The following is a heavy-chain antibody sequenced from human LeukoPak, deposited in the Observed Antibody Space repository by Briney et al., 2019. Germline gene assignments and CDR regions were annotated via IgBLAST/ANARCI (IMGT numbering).Heavy chain of an antibody. V-gene: IGHV3-73*01. J-gene: IGHJ4*02. CDR2: IRSKANSYAT. CDR3: VTLQYYDFYH. D-gene: IGHD3-3*01. CDR1: GFTFSGSA. Sequence: PGGSLRLSCAASGFTFSGSAMHWVRQASGKGLGWVGRIRSKANSYATAYAASVKGRFTISRDDSKNTAYLQMNSLKTEDTAVYYCVTLQYYDFYHWGQGTLVTVSS.